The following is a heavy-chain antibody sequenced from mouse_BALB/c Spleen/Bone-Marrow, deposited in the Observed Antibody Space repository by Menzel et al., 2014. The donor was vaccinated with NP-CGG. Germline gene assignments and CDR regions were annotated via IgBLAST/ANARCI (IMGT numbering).Heavy chain of an antibody. Sequence: ESGPGLMKPSQSLSLTCSVTGFSITSGYYWNWIRQFPGHTLEWMGYITFDGSYDYNPSLKNRISITRDTSNNQFFLKLNSVTAEDTASYYCARALGSYVWYFDVGGAGTTVTVSS. D-gene: IGHD1-1*02. J-gene: IGHJ1*01. V-gene: IGHV3-6*02. CDR2: ITFDGSY. CDR1: GFSITSGYY. CDR3: ARALGSYVWYFDV.